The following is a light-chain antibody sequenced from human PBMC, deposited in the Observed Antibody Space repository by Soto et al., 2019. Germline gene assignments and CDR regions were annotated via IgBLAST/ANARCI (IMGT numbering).Light chain of an antibody. Sequence: DIQLSQSPSSLSASVRDRFSIPLRASKRISNYLSWYQQKPGKAPKLLIYAASSLQSGVPSRFSGSGSGTDFTLTISSLQPEDFATYYCQQSYSTQFAFGPGTKVDIK. J-gene: IGKJ3*01. CDR1: KRISNY. CDR3: QQSYSTQFA. CDR2: AAS. V-gene: IGKV1-39*01.